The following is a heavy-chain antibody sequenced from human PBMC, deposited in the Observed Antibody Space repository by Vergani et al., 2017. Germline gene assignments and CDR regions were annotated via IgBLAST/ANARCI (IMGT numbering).Heavy chain of an antibody. Sequence: QVQLVQSGAEVKKPGASVKVSCKASGYTFTSDDINWVRQATGQGLEWMGWMNPISGNTGYAQNLQGRLTITRDTSVNTAYMELSSLTSEDTAVYYCAREGFYDYVWGSYRLRGGYYFDYWGQGTLVTVSS. CDR1: GYTFTSDD. J-gene: IGHJ4*02. D-gene: IGHD3-16*02. CDR3: AREGFYDYVWGSYRLRGGYYFDY. CDR2: MNPISGNT. V-gene: IGHV1-8*03.